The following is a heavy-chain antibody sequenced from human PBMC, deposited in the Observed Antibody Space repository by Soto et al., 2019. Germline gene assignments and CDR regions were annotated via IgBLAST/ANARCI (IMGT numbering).Heavy chain of an antibody. CDR3: ARGGYSSGWYERYNWFDP. CDR2: IIPIFGTA. V-gene: IGHV1-69*13. CDR1: GGTFSSYA. Sequence: SVKVSCKASGGTFSSYAISWVRQAPGQGLEWMGGIIPIFGTANYAQKFQGRVTITADESTSTAYMELSSLRSEDTAVYYCARGGYSSGWYERYNWFDPWGQGNLVTVSS. J-gene: IGHJ5*02. D-gene: IGHD6-19*01.